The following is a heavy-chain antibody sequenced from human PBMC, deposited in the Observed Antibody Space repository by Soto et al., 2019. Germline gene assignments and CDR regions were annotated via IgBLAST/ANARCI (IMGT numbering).Heavy chain of an antibody. Sequence: ASVKVSCKASGYTFTSYGISWVRQAPGQGLEWMGWISAYNGNTNYAQKLQGRVTMTTDTSTNTAYMELRSLRSDDTAVYYCARSQLSYDIFGRPADPASGSRYYFDYRGQGTLVTVSS. CDR3: ARSQLSYDIFGRPADPASGSRYYFDY. D-gene: IGHD3-9*01. CDR1: GYTFTSYG. CDR2: ISAYNGNT. J-gene: IGHJ4*02. V-gene: IGHV1-18*01.